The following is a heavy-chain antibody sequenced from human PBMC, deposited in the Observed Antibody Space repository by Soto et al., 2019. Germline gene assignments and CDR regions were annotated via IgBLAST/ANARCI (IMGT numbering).Heavy chain of an antibody. D-gene: IGHD3-10*01. V-gene: IGHV3-23*01. CDR3: AKDSERDYYGSGSYYNGIDY. CDR2: ISGSGGST. Sequence: GSLRLSCAASGFTFSSYAMSWVRQAPGKGLEWVSAISGSGGSTYYADSVKGRFTISRDNSKNTLYLQMNSLRAEDTAVYYCAKDSERDYYGSGSYYNGIDYWGQGTLVTVSS. J-gene: IGHJ4*02. CDR1: GFTFSSYA.